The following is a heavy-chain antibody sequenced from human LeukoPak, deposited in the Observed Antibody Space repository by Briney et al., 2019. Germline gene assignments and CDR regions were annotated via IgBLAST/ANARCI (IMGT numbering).Heavy chain of an antibody. CDR3: ARGGMTYYDYVWGSYPLAY. Sequence: GGSLRLSCAASGFTFSSYSMNWVRQAPGKGLEWVSSISSSSYIYYADSVKGRFTISRDNAKNSLYLQMNSLRAEDTAVYYCARGGMTYYDYVWGSYPLAYWGQGTLVTVSS. D-gene: IGHD3-16*02. V-gene: IGHV3-21*01. CDR1: GFTFSSYS. J-gene: IGHJ4*02. CDR2: ISSSSYI.